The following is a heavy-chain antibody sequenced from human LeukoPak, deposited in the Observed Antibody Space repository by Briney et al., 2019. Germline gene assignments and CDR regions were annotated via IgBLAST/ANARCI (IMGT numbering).Heavy chain of an antibody. CDR2: ISYDGSNK. V-gene: IGHV3-30*18. Sequence: EGSLRLSCAASGFTFSSYGMHWVRQAPGKGLEWVAVISYDGSNKYYADSVKGRFTISRDNSKNTLYLQMNSLRAEDTAVYYCAKRSGIAAAGTGFHWGQGTLVTVSS. CDR1: GFTFSSYG. CDR3: AKRSGIAAAGTGFH. J-gene: IGHJ4*02. D-gene: IGHD6-13*01.